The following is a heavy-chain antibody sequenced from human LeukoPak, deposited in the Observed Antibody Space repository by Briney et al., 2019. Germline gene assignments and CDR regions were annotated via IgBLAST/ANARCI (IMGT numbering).Heavy chain of an antibody. V-gene: IGHV3-48*03. CDR2: ISSSGSTI. Sequence: GGSLRLSCAASGFTFSSYEMNWVRQAPGKGLEWVSYISSSGSTIYYADSVKGRLTISRDNAKNSLYLQMNSLRAEDTAVYYCAREGDGSSWYGLFDYWGQGTLVTVSS. D-gene: IGHD6-13*01. CDR3: AREGDGSSWYGLFDY. J-gene: IGHJ4*02. CDR1: GFTFSSYE.